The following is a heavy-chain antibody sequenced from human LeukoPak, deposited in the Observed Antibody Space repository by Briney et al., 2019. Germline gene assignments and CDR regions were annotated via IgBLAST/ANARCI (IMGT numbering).Heavy chain of an antibody. Sequence: GRSLRLSCAASGFTFSSYAMHWVRQAPGKGLEWVAVISYDGSNKYYADSVKGRFTISRDNSKNTLYLQMNSLRAEDTAVYYCARDPRGRWLVNDYWGQGTLVTVSS. D-gene: IGHD6-19*01. V-gene: IGHV3-30-3*01. CDR2: ISYDGSNK. CDR1: GFTFSSYA. CDR3: ARDPRGRWLVNDY. J-gene: IGHJ4*02.